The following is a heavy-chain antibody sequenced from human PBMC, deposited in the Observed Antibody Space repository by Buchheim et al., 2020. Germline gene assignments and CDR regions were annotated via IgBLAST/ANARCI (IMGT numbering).Heavy chain of an antibody. V-gene: IGHV3-7*01. CDR3: ARGPDGDYRYPFAV. Sequence: EVQLVESGGGLVQPGGSLRLSCAASGFTFHTYWMSWVRQAPGKGLEWVANIKQDGSEKYYVGSVKGRFTISRDNAKNSLYLQMNGVRAEESAVYFCARGPDGDYRYPFAVWGRGAL. D-gene: IGHD3-16*02. J-gene: IGHJ4*02. CDR1: GFTFHTYW. CDR2: IKQDGSEK.